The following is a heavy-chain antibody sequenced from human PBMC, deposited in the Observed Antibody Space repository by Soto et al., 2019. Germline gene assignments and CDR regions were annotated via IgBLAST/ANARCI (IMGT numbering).Heavy chain of an antibody. CDR2: IIPILGIA. J-gene: IGHJ5*02. CDR3: ARGNYYGSGSYGRAFDP. D-gene: IGHD3-10*01. Sequence: QVQLVQSGAEVKKPGSSVKVSCKASGGTFSSYTISRVRQAPGQGLEWMGRIIPILGIANYAQKFQGRVTITADKSTSTAYMELSSLRSEDTAVYYCARGNYYGSGSYGRAFDPWGQGTLVTVSS. CDR1: GGTFSSYT. V-gene: IGHV1-69*02.